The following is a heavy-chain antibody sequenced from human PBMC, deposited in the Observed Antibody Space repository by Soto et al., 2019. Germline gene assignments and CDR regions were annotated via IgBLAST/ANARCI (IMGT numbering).Heavy chain of an antibody. CDR3: AKRGRTITIFGVVTSNSGYGESDY. CDR2: ISGSGGST. D-gene: IGHD3-3*01. V-gene: IGHV3-23*01. Sequence: GGSLRLSCAASGFTFSSYAMSWVRQAPGKGLEWVSAISGSGGSTYYADSVKGRFTISRDNSKNTLYLQMNSLRAEDTAVYYCAKRGRTITIFGVVTSNSGYGESDYWGQGTLVTVSS. CDR1: GFTFSSYA. J-gene: IGHJ4*02.